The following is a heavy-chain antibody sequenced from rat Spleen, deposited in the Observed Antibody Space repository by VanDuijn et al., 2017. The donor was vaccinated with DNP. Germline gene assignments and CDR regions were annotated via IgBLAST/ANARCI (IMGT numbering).Heavy chain of an antibody. CDR1: GFIFSNYW. D-gene: IGHD1-10*01. Sequence: EVQLVESGGGPVQPGRSLKLSCVASGFIFSNYWMTWIRQAPAKGLEWVATISYNGGNTYYRDSVKGRFTVSRDNAKSTLYLQMDSLRSEDTATYYCTTPITTHYFDYWGQGVMVTVSS. CDR3: TTPITTHYFDY. J-gene: IGHJ2*01. CDR2: ISYNGGNT. V-gene: IGHV5-31*01.